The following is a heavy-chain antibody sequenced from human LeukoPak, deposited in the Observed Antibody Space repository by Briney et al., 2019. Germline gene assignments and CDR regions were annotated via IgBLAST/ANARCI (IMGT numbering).Heavy chain of an antibody. CDR3: ARLIGGATGFEY. V-gene: IGHV4-38-2*01. CDR2: IYHSGST. CDR1: GYSISSGYY. Sequence: NPSETLSLTCAVPGYSISSGYYWGWIRQPPGKGLEWMGSIYHSGSTYYNPSLKSRVTISVDTSKNQFSLKLSSVTATDTAVYYCARLIGGATGFEYWGQGTLVTVSS. D-gene: IGHD3-16*01. J-gene: IGHJ4*02.